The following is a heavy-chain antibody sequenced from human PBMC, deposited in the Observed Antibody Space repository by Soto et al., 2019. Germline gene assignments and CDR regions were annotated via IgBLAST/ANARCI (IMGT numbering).Heavy chain of an antibody. CDR3: AKITSPDDY. CDR2: ISYDGSNK. Sequence: SLRLSCAASGFTFSSYGMHWVRQAPGKGLEWVAVISYDGSNKYYADSVKGRFTISRDNSKNTLYLQMNSLRAEDTAVYYCAKITSPDDYWGQGTLVTVSS. CDR1: GFTFSSYG. V-gene: IGHV3-30*18. J-gene: IGHJ4*02.